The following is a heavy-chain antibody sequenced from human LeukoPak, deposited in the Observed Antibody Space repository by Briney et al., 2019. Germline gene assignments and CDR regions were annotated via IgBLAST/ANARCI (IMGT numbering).Heavy chain of an antibody. CDR2: INPNSGDT. J-gene: IGHJ3*02. V-gene: IGHV1-2*02. Sequence: GASVKVSCKASGYTFTGYYMHWVRQAPGQGLEWMGWINPNSGDTNYAQKLQGRFTITRDTSITTAYMELSRLRSDDTAVYYCAAMVAMDAFDIWGQGTMVTVSS. D-gene: IGHD4/OR15-4a*01. CDR3: AAMVAMDAFDI. CDR1: GYTFTGYY.